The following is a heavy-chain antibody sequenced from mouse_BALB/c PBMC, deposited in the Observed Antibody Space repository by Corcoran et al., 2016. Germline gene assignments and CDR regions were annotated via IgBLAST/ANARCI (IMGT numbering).Heavy chain of an antibody. CDR1: GYSITSGYY. Sequence: DVQLQESGPGLVNPSQSLSLTCSVTGYSITSGYYWNWIRQFPGNKLEWMGYISYDGSNNYNPSLKNRISITRDTSKNQFFLKLNSVTTEDTATYYCARDPDYYYGSSYWYFDVWGAGTTVTVSS. V-gene: IGHV3-6*02. CDR3: ARDPDYYYGSSYWYFDV. J-gene: IGHJ1*01. D-gene: IGHD1-1*01. CDR2: ISYDGSN.